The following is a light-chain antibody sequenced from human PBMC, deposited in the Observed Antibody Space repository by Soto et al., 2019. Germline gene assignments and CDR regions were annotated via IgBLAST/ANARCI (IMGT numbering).Light chain of an antibody. CDR1: QTISSY. CDR3: QQSYSTPPWT. Sequence: DLQMTQSPSSLSASVGDRVTITCRAGQTISSYLNWYQQKPGKAPRLLIYAASSLQGGVPSRFSGSGSGTDFTLTISSLQPEDFATYYCQQSYSTPPWTFGQGTKVEI. V-gene: IGKV1-39*01. CDR2: AAS. J-gene: IGKJ1*01.